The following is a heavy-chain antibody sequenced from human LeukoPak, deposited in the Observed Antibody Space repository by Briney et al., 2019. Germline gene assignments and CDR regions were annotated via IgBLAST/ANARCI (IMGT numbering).Heavy chain of an antibody. Sequence: GGSLRLSCAASGFTFSSYAMSWVRQAPGKGLEWVSAISGSGGSTYYADSVKGRFTISRDNSKNTLYLQMNSLRAEDTAVYYCAKPFLGSYYYYGMDVWAKGPRSPSP. J-gene: IGHJ6*02. CDR1: GFTFSSYA. V-gene: IGHV3-23*01. D-gene: IGHD1-26*01. CDR2: ISGSGGST. CDR3: AKPFLGSYYYYGMDV.